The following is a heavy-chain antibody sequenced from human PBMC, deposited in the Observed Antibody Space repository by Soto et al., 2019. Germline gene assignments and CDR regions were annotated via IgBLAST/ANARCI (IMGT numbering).Heavy chain of an antibody. J-gene: IGHJ4*02. CDR3: ARDPGYSSRGYDY. CDR2: ISSSGSTI. V-gene: IGHV3-48*03. Sequence: GGSLRRSCVASGFSFSSYEMNWVRQAPGKGLEWVSYISSSGSTIYYADSVKGRFTISRDNAKNSLYLQMNSLRAEDTAVYYCARDPGYSSRGYDYWGQGTLVTVSS. D-gene: IGHD6-13*01. CDR1: GFSFSSYE.